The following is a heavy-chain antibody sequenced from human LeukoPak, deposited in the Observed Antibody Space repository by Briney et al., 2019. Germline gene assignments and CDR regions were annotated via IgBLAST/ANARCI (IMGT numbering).Heavy chain of an antibody. CDR2: INHSGST. J-gene: IGHJ4*02. Sequence: SETLSLTCTVSGGSISGCSYYWSWIRQPPGKGLEWIGEINHSGSTNYNPSLKSRVTISVDTSKKQFSLKLSSVTAADTAVYYCVTYYFDSSGPKKNYWGQGTLVTVSS. CDR3: VTYYFDSSGPKKNY. D-gene: IGHD3-22*01. V-gene: IGHV4-39*07. CDR1: GGSISGCSYY.